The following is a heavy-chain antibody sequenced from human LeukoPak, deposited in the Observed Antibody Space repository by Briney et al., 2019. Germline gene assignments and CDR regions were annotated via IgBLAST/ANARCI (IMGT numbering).Heavy chain of an antibody. J-gene: IGHJ3*02. CDR3: ARELPQDAFDI. Sequence: SETLFLTCTVSGGSISSYYWSWIRQPPGKGLEWIGYIYYSGSTNYNPSLKSRVTISVDTSKNQFSLKLSSVTAADTAVYYCARELPQDAFDIWGQGTMVTVSS. CDR1: GGSISSYY. V-gene: IGHV4-59*01. CDR2: IYYSGST. D-gene: IGHD1-26*01.